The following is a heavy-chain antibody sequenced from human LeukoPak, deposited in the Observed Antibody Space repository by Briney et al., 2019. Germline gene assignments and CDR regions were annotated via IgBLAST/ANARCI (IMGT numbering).Heavy chain of an antibody. CDR2: ISYDGSNK. D-gene: IGHD4-17*01. J-gene: IGHJ4*02. CDR1: GFTFSSYA. Sequence: PGRFLRLSCAASGFTFSSYAMHWVRQAPGKGLEWVAVISYDGSNKYYADSVKGRFTISRDNSKNTMYLQMNSLRAEDTAVYYCARDKRDYGDYGYWGQGTLVTVSS. CDR3: ARDKRDYGDYGY. V-gene: IGHV3-30*04.